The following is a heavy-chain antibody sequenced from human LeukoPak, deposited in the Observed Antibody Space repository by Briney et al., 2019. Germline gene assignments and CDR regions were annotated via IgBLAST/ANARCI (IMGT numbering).Heavy chain of an antibody. V-gene: IGHV3-48*04. CDR2: ISSSSSTI. CDR3: ARDRLYSSNWITFFDY. J-gene: IGHJ4*02. D-gene: IGHD6-13*01. Sequence: PGGSLRLSCAASGFTFSSHNMNWVRQAPGKGLEWVSHISSSSSTIYYADSVKGRFTISRDNAKNSLYLQMNSLRADDTAVYYCARDRLYSSNWITFFDYWGQGTLVTVSS. CDR1: GFTFSSHN.